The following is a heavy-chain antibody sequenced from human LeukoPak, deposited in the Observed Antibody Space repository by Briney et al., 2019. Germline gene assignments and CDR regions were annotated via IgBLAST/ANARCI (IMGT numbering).Heavy chain of an antibody. J-gene: IGHJ4*02. Sequence: PSQTLSLTCTVSGGSISSGGYYWSWIRQHPGKGLEWIGYIYYSGSTYYSPSLKSRVTISVDTSKNQFSLKLSSVTAADTAVYYCARGGPHDYSNYAHFDYWGQGTLVTVSS. CDR3: ARGGPHDYSNYAHFDY. CDR1: GGSISSGGYY. D-gene: IGHD4-11*01. V-gene: IGHV4-31*03. CDR2: IYYSGST.